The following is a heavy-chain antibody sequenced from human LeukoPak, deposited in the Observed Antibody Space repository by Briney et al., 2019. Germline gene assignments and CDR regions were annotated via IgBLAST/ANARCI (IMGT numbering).Heavy chain of an antibody. V-gene: IGHV1-8*01. Sequence: GASVKVSCKASGYTFTCYDINWVRQATGRGLEWMGSMTPNSGNTAYAQKFQGRVTMTRTTSISTAYMELSSLRSEDTAVYYCARGASRSFDYWGQGTLVTVSS. J-gene: IGHJ4*02. CDR1: GYTFTCYD. CDR2: MTPNSGNT. CDR3: ARGASRSFDY.